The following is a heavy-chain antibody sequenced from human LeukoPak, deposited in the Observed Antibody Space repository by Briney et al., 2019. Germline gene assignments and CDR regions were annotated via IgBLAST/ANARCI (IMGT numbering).Heavy chain of an antibody. CDR2: IYYSGST. J-gene: IGHJ4*02. D-gene: IGHD3-16*01. V-gene: IGHV4-59*01. Sequence: PSETLSLTCTVSGGSISNYYWTWIRQPPGKGLEWIGYIYYSGSTNYNPSLKSRVTISVDTSKNQFSLKVSSVTAADTAVYYCARGPTWTPDYWGQGTLVTVSS. CDR1: GGSISNYY. CDR3: ARGPTWTPDY.